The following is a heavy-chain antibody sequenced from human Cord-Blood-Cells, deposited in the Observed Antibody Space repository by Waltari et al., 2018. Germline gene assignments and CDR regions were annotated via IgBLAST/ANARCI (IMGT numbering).Heavy chain of an antibody. V-gene: IGHV1-24*01. CDR3: ATGNNWNYWYFDL. J-gene: IGHJ2*01. CDR2: CDPEDGET. CDR1: GYTLTELS. Sequence: QVQLVQSGAEVKKPGASVKVSCKVSGYTLTELSMHWVRQAPGKGLEWMGGCDPEDGETIYAQKFQGRVTMNEDTSTDTAYMELSSLRSEDTAVYYCATGNNWNYWYFDLWGRGTLVTVSS. D-gene: IGHD1-20*01.